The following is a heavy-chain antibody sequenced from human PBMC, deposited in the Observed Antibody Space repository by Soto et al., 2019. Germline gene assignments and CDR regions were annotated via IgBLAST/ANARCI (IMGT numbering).Heavy chain of an antibody. D-gene: IGHD6-13*01. CDR3: ASDWAGAGPFDF. CDR1: GYTFTSYG. CDR2: ISAYNGNT. J-gene: IGHJ4*02. V-gene: IGHV1-18*01. Sequence: QVQLVQSGAEVKKPGATVKVSCKASGYTFTSYGISWVRQAPGQGLEWMGWISAYNGNTNYAQKLQGRVTMTTDTSTSTAYTELRSLRSDDTAVYYCASDWAGAGPFDFWGQGTLVTASS.